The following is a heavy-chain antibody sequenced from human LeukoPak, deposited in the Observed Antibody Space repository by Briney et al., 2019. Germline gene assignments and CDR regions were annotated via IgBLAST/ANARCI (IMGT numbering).Heavy chain of an antibody. CDR2: IYTSGST. V-gene: IGHV4-61*02. CDR1: GGSISSGSYY. CDR3: ARDREVGATGYYFDY. D-gene: IGHD1-26*01. Sequence: SETLSLTCTVSGGSISSGSYYWSWIRQPAGKGLEWIGRIYTSGSTTYNSSLKSRVTISLDTSKNHFSLRLSSVTAADTAVYCCARDREVGATGYYFDYWGQGTLVTVSS. J-gene: IGHJ4*02.